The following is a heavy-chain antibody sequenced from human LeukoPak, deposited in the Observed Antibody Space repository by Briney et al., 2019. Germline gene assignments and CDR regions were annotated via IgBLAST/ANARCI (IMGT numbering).Heavy chain of an antibody. J-gene: IGHJ6*02. D-gene: IGHD3-9*01. Sequence: PGGSLRLSCAASGFTFSSYGMHWVRRAPGKGLEWVAFIRYYGSNKYYGDSVKGRFTISRDNSKNTVYLQMNSLRAEDTAVYYCANVPSQTYYDILSGYSLDYYYGMDVWGQGTTVTVSS. CDR1: GFTFSSYG. CDR2: IRYYGSNK. CDR3: ANVPSQTYYDILSGYSLDYYYGMDV. V-gene: IGHV3-30*02.